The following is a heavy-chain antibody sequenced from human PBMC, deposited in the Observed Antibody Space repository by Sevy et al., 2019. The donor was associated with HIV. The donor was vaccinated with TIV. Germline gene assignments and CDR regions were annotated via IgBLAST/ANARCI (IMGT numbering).Heavy chain of an antibody. J-gene: IGHJ6*02. CDR2: IKQDGSEK. V-gene: IGHV3-7*03. CDR1: GFTFSSYW. D-gene: IGHD3-3*01. CDR3: AGTSYDFGNGYYFVCYYYGMDV. Sequence: GGSLRLSCAASGFTFSSYWMSWVRQAPGKGLEWVANIKQDGSEKYYVDSVKGRFTISRDNAKNSLYLQMNSLRAEDKSGYYCAGTSYDFGNGYYFVCYYYGMDVWGQGTTVTVSS.